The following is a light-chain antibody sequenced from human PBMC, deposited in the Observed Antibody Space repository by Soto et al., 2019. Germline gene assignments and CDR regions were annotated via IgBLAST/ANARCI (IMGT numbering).Light chain of an antibody. CDR1: NSDVGGYNY. CDR3: ASYTNSINYV. CDR2: AVS. J-gene: IGLJ1*01. V-gene: IGLV2-14*03. Sequence: QSALTQPASVSGSPGQSITISCTGTNSDVGGYNYVSWYQQHPGKAPKLSIYAVSSRPPGLSNPFSGAKSRNTGSLLIYALQAEDEADDYCASYTNSINYVFGSGTKVTVL.